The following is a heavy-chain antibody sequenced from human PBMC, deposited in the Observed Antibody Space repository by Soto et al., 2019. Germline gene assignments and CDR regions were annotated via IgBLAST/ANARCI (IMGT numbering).Heavy chain of an antibody. V-gene: IGHV1-18*01. D-gene: IGHD3-10*01. CDR2: ISDYNGNT. CDR1: GYSFTTYG. J-gene: IGHJ6*02. Sequence: QVQLVQSGAEVKKPGASVKVSCKASGYSFTTYGISWVRQAPGQGLEWMGWISDYNGNTNYEKKFQGRVTMTTDTSTRPDYREVQSLRSDDPAVYYCAREGYYSGSGSYSPPRYDGRVVWGQGTTVTVS. CDR3: AREGYYSGSGSYSPPRYDGRVV.